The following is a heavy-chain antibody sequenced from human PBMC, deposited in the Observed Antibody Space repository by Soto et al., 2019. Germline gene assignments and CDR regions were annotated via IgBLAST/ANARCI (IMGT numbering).Heavy chain of an antibody. D-gene: IGHD6-6*01. CDR1: GFTVSSNY. Sequence: HPGGSLKLSCAASGFTVSSNYMSWVRQAPGKGLEWVSVIYSGGSTYYADSVKGRFTISRDNSKNTLYLQMNSLRAEDTAVYYCARDLVYSSSSAYYGMDVWGQGTTVTVSS. CDR2: IYSGGST. V-gene: IGHV3-53*01. CDR3: ARDLVYSSSSAYYGMDV. J-gene: IGHJ6*02.